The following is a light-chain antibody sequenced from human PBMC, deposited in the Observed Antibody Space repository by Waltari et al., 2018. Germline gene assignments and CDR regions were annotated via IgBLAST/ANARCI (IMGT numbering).Light chain of an antibody. CDR3: ATWDDSLNGNYV. V-gene: IGLV1-44*01. CDR1: SSSIGSNA. Sequence: QSVLIQPPSASGTPGQRVTISCSGSSSSIGSNAVNWYHGLPGTAPKLLRYSDNQRPSGLPDRFAGSKSGTSASLAISGLQSEDEADYYCATWDDSLNGNYVFGTGTRVTVL. CDR2: SDN. J-gene: IGLJ1*01.